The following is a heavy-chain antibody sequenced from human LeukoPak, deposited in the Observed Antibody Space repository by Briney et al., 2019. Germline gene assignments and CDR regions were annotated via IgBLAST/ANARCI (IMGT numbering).Heavy chain of an antibody. CDR1: GFSLSTSGVG. D-gene: IGHD3-22*01. J-gene: IGHJ3*02. Sequence: SGPTLVKPTQTLTLTSTFSGFSLSTSGVGVGWIRQPPGKALEWLALIYWDDDKRYSPSLKSRLTITKDTSKNQVVLTMTNMDPVDTATYYCAHRLDYYDSSGYPDAFDIWGQGTMVTVSS. CDR2: IYWDDDK. CDR3: AHRLDYYDSSGYPDAFDI. V-gene: IGHV2-5*02.